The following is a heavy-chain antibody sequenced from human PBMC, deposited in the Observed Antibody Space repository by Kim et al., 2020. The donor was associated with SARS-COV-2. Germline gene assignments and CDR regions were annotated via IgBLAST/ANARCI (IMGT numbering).Heavy chain of an antibody. Sequence: GGSLRLSCAASGFIFSSYAMHWVRQAPGKGLEWVSLISYDGNRKYYADSVKGRFTISRDNSESTLYLQINSLRPEDTAVYYCARDTYSRPRGERFDSWGQGTLVTVSS. CDR2: ISYDGNRK. CDR1: GFIFSSYA. D-gene: IGHD2-21*01. J-gene: IGHJ4*02. V-gene: IGHV3-30*03. CDR3: ARDTYSRPRGERFDS.